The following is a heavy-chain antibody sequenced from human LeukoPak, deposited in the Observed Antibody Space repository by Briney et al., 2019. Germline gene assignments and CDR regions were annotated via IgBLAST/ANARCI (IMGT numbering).Heavy chain of an antibody. CDR1: GFTFSSYA. Sequence: GGSLRLSCAASGFTFSSYAMHWVRQAPGKGLEWVAVISYDGSNKYYADSVKGRFTISRDNSKSTLYLQMNSLRAEDTAVYYCARDLFGVGTLYYYYMDVWGKGTTVTVSS. D-gene: IGHD7-27*01. J-gene: IGHJ6*03. CDR3: ARDLFGVGTLYYYYMDV. CDR2: ISYDGSNK. V-gene: IGHV3-30-3*01.